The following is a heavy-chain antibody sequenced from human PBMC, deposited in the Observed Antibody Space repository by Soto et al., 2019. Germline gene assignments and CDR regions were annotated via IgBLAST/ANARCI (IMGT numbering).Heavy chain of an antibody. J-gene: IGHJ5*02. D-gene: IGHD6-25*01. V-gene: IGHV4-59*01. CDR2: VYFSGNT. CDR1: GGSLSSYY. Sequence: PSETLSLTYTVSGGSLSSYYWTWIRQSPGKGLEWIGYVYFSGNTNYNPSLKSRVTISIDTSKNQFSLRLASVTAADTAFYYCGSVRPSGYVLSWGQGTLVTVSS. CDR3: GSVRPSGYVLS.